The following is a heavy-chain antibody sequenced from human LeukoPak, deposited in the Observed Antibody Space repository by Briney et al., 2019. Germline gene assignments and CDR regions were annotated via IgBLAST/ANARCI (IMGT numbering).Heavy chain of an antibody. D-gene: IGHD6-19*01. CDR1: GGTFSSYA. V-gene: IGHV1-69*04. CDR3: ARGGSGSDAFDI. Sequence: GASVKVPCKASGGTFSSYAISWVRQAPGQGLEWMGRIIPILGIANYAQKFQGRVTITADKSTSTAYMELSSLRSEDTAVYYCARGGSGSDAFDIWGQGTMVTVSS. CDR2: IIPILGIA. J-gene: IGHJ3*02.